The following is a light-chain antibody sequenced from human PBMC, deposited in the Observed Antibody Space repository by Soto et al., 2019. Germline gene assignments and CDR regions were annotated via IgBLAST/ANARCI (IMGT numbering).Light chain of an antibody. CDR2: GAS. Sequence: EIEMTQSPSTLSVSPGDRATLSCRASQSFSSSLAWYQQKPGKAPRLLIYGASARDTGIPARFSGSGSGTEFTLTISSLQSEDFAIYYCQKYNSAPFTFGGGTKVEI. V-gene: IGKV3-15*01. CDR3: QKYNSAPFT. J-gene: IGKJ4*01. CDR1: QSFSSS.